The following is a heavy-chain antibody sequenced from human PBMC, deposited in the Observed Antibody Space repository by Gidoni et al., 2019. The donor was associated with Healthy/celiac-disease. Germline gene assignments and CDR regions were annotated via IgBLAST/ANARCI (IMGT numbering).Heavy chain of an antibody. J-gene: IGHJ4*02. CDR1: GFTFSSYG. D-gene: IGHD2-15*01. V-gene: IGHV3-30*18. Sequence: QVQLVESGGGVVQPGRSLRLSCAASGFTFSSYGMHWVRQAPGKGLEWVAVISYDGSNKYYADSVKGRFTISRDNSKNTLYLQMNSLRAEDTAVYYCAKDDGYCSGGSCSYFDYWGQGTLVTVSS. CDR2: ISYDGSNK. CDR3: AKDDGYCSGGSCSYFDY.